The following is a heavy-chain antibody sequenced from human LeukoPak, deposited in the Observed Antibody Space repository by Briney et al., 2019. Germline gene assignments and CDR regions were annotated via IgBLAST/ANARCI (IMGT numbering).Heavy chain of an antibody. D-gene: IGHD3-22*01. CDR1: GFTFISSA. CDR3: AADPSYSSGYRYYFDY. V-gene: IGHV1-58*01. CDR2: IVVGSGNT. J-gene: IGHJ4*02. Sequence: ASVKVSCKTSGFTFISSAVQWVRQARGQRLEWIGWIVVGSGNTNYAQKFQERVTITRDMSTSTAYMELSSLRSEDTAVCYCAADPSYSSGYRYYFDYWGQGTLVTVSS.